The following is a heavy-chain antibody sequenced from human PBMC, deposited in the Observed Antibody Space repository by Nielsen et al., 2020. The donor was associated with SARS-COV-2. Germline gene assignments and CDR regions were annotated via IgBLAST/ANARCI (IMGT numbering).Heavy chain of an antibody. CDR2: INHSGST. CDR3: ARRNGCGYYRQFDY. D-gene: IGHD3-22*01. Sequence: SQTLSLTCAVYGGSFSGYYWSWIRQPPGKGLEWIGEINHSGSTNYNPSLKSRVTISVDTSKNQFSLKLSSVTAADTAVYYCARRNGCGYYRQFDYWGQGTLVTVSS. CDR1: GGSFSGYY. J-gene: IGHJ4*02. V-gene: IGHV4-34*01.